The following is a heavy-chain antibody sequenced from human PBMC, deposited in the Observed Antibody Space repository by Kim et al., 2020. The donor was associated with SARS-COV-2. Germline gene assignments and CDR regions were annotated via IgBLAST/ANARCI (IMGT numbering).Heavy chain of an antibody. J-gene: IGHJ6*02. Sequence: LSLTCAASGFTFSSYAMHWVRQAPGKGLEWVAVISYDGSNKYYADSVKGRFTISRDNSKNTLYLQMNSLRAEDTAVYYCARFSGYSSSWYDYYGMDVWGQGTTVTVSS. CDR3: ARFSGYSSSWYDYYGMDV. CDR2: ISYDGSNK. CDR1: GFTFSSYA. V-gene: IGHV3-30*04. D-gene: IGHD6-13*01.